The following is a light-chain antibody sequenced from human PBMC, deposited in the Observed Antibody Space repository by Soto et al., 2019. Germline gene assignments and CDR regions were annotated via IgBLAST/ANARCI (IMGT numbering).Light chain of an antibody. CDR1: SSNIGNNY. J-gene: IGLJ2*01. V-gene: IGLV1-51*01. Sequence: QSVLTQPPSVSAAPGQKVTISCSGSSSNIGNNYVSWYQQFPGTAPKLLIYDNNERPSGIPDRFSGSKSGTSATLGITGLQTGDEADYYCGTWDNSLSAVVFGGGTKLTVL. CDR3: GTWDNSLSAVV. CDR2: DNN.